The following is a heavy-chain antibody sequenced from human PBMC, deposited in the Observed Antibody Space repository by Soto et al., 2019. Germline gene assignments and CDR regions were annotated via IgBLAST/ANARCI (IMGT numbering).Heavy chain of an antibody. J-gene: IGHJ4*02. CDR3: ARARATIAAAAIFDC. CDR2: VYRTGST. V-gene: IGHV4-4*02. D-gene: IGHD6-13*01. CDR1: GGSISTSNW. Sequence: QVQLQESGPGLVKPSGTLSLTCAVSGGSISTSNWWSWVRQPPGKGLEWIGEVYRTGSTNYNPSLESRLTISVAKPTTQFSLTLPSVTAADTAVYYCARARATIAAAAIFDCWGQGTLVTVSS.